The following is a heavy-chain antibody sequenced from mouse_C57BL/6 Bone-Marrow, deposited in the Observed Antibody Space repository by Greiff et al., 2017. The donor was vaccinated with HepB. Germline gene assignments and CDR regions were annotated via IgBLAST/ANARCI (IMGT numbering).Heavy chain of an antibody. CDR1: GYTFTSYT. Sequence: QVQLKESGAELARPGASVKMSCKASGYTFTSYTMHCVKQRPGQGLEWIGYINPSSGYTKYNQKFKDKATLTADKSSSTAYMQLSSLTSEDSAVYYCARLDSSGPAWFAYWGQGTLVTVSA. CDR3: ARLDSSGPAWFAY. CDR2: INPSSGYT. J-gene: IGHJ3*01. V-gene: IGHV1-4*01. D-gene: IGHD3-2*02.